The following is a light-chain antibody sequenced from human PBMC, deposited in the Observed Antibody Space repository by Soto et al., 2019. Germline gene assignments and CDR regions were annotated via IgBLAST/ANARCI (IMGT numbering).Light chain of an antibody. CDR1: QSVSSSY. V-gene: IGKV3-20*01. J-gene: IGKJ1*01. CDR3: QQYGSSAWT. CDR2: GAS. Sequence: EIVLTQSPGTLSLSPGERATLSCRASQSVSSSYLAWYQQKPGQAPRLLIYGASSRATGIPDRFSGSGSGTDFTLTISRLELEDSAVYYCQQYGSSAWTFGQGTKVESK.